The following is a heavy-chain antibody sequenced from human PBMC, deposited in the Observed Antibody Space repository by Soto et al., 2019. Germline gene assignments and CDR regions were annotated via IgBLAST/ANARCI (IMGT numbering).Heavy chain of an antibody. CDR1: GYSFTNYL. CDR3: AEDIRISPPRYFDL. CDR2: ITTHTGHT. J-gene: IGHJ4*02. D-gene: IGHD3-3*02. Sequence: ASVKVSCKTSGYSFTNYLINWVRQAPGQGLEWMGWITTHTGHTMDAQKFQGRLTLTTDTSTDTAFMELISLRSDDTAMYFCAEDIRISPPRYFDLWGQGTPVTVSS. V-gene: IGHV1-18*01.